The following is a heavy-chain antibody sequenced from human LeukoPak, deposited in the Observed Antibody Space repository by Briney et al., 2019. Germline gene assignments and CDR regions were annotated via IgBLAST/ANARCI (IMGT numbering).Heavy chain of an antibody. CDR2: IKSDGST. J-gene: IGHJ1*01. D-gene: IGHD3-22*01. V-gene: IGHV3-74*01. CDR3: ARAPSEIGGYYPEYFRH. Sequence: GGSLRLSCAASGLTFSSYWTHWVRQAPGRGLVWVSRIKSDGSTNYADSVKGRFTISRDNAKNTLSLQMNSLRAEDTGVYYCARAPSEIGGYYPEYFRHWGQGTLVTVSS. CDR1: GLTFSSYW.